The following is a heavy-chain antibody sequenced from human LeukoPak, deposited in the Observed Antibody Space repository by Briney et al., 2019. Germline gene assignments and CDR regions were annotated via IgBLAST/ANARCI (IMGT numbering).Heavy chain of an antibody. CDR1: GYTFSSYG. D-gene: IGHD5-18*01. V-gene: IGHV1-18*01. CDR3: PRAVRGYSYAYLPY. Sequence: ASVKVSCKTSGYTFSSYGISWVRQAPGQGLEWMGWISAYDGNTDYAQNLQGRVTMTTDTSTSTAYMELRSLRSDDTAVYYCPRAVRGYSYAYLPYWGQGTLVTVSS. J-gene: IGHJ4*02. CDR2: ISAYDGNT.